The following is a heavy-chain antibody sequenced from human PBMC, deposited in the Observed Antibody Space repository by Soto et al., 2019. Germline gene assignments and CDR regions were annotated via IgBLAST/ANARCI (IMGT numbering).Heavy chain of an antibody. Sequence: SETLSLTCAVSSGSISSSNWWSWVRQPPGKGLEWIGEIYHSGSTNYNPSLKSRVTISVDKSKNQFSLKLSSVTAADTAVYYCARAAVAARPVFDPWGQGTLVTVSS. J-gene: IGHJ5*02. CDR3: ARAAVAARPVFDP. CDR2: IYHSGST. V-gene: IGHV4-4*02. CDR1: SGSISSSNW. D-gene: IGHD6-6*01.